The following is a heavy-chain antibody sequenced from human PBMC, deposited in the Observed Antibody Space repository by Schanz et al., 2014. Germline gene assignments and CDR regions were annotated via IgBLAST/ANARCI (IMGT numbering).Heavy chain of an antibody. CDR2: ISYSGST. V-gene: IGHV4-34*01. J-gene: IGHJ2*01. Sequence: QVQLQQWGAGLLKPSETLSLTCAVYGGSFSGYYWSWIRQHPGKGLVWIGFISYSGSTYYNPSLKCRVTISIATSKNQFSLTLTSLTAADTAVYYWARDTTWRLDLWGRGTLXTVSS. D-gene: IGHD1-1*01. CDR3: ARDTTWRLDL. CDR1: GGSFSGYY.